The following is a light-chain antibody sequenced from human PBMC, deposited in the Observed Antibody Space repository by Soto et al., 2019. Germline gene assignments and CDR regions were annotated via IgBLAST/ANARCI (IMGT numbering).Light chain of an antibody. CDR3: MQALQARPT. Sequence: DIVVTQSPVSLPVTPGEPASISCTSSQSLLHSNGYNYLDWYLQRPGQPPQLLIYLGSSRASGVPDRFSGSGSGTYFTLTISRVEADDVGIYYCMQALQARPTFGGGTKVEI. J-gene: IGKJ4*01. CDR1: QSLLHSNGYNY. V-gene: IGKV2-28*01. CDR2: LGS.